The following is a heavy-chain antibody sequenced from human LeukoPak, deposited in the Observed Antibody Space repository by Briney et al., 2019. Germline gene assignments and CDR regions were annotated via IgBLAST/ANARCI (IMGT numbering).Heavy chain of an antibody. CDR3: ARKTVVGSYFDY. Sequence: GGSLRLYCAASGFTFSSYWMSWGRQAPGKGLEWVANIKQDGSDKYYVDSVKGRFTISRDNAKNSLYLQINSLRAEDTAVYYCARKTVVGSYFDYWGQGTPVTVSS. CDR1: GFTFSSYW. CDR2: IKQDGSDK. J-gene: IGHJ4*02. D-gene: IGHD4-23*01. V-gene: IGHV3-7*03.